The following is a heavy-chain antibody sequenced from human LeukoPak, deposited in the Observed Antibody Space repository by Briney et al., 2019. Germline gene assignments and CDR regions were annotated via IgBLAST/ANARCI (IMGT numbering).Heavy chain of an antibody. CDR2: IYYSGSA. D-gene: IGHD3-10*01. CDR1: GGSISNYY. J-gene: IGHJ3*02. V-gene: IGHV4-59*01. Sequence: SETLSLTCTVSGGSISNYYWSWIRHPPGKGLEWIGYIYYSGSANYNPSLKSRVTISVDTSKNQFSLKLSSVTAADTAVYYCARDGGYYGSGSSAEGPDAFDIWGQGTMVTFSS. CDR3: ARDGGYYGSGSSAEGPDAFDI.